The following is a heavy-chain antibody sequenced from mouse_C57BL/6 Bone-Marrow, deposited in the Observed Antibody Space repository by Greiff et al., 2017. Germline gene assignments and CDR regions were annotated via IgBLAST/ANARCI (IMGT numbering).Heavy chain of an antibody. D-gene: IGHD1-1*01. CDR1: GYTFTSYW. V-gene: IGHV1-50*01. Sequence: VQLQQPGAELVKPGASVKLSCKASGYTFTSYWMQWVKQRPGQGLEWMGEIDPSDSYTNYNQKFKGKATLTVDTSASTAYMQLSILTSEDSAVYYRARDYCGSSYLYAMDYWGQGTSVTVSS. CDR2: IDPSDSYT. CDR3: ARDYCGSSYLYAMDY. J-gene: IGHJ4*01.